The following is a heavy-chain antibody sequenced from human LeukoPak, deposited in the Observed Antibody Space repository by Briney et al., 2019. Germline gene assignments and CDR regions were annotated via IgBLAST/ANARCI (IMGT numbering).Heavy chain of an antibody. CDR3: ARSKMIKGENKGARFDY. V-gene: IGHV3-21*01. CDR1: GFTFSSYS. Sequence: PGGSLRLSCAASGFTFSSYSMNWVRQAPGKGLEWVSSISSSSSYIYYADSVKGRFTISRDNAKNSLYLQMNSLRAEDTAVYYCARSKMIKGENKGARFDYWGQGTLVTVSS. J-gene: IGHJ4*02. CDR2: ISSSSSYI. D-gene: IGHD3-16*01.